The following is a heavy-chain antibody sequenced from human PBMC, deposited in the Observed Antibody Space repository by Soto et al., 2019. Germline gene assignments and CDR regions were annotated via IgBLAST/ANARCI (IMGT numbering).Heavy chain of an antibody. CDR1: GYTVTDLA. Sequence: QVQVVQSGAEVKKPGASVKVSCKVSGYTVTDLAMHWVRQAPGKGLEWVGGFDPEDGETIYAQKFQGRVTMTEDTSTDTAYMELSSLRSEDTAVYYCATRGTRWLQAPFDYWGQGTLVTVSS. D-gene: IGHD1-1*01. J-gene: IGHJ4*02. CDR3: ATRGTRWLQAPFDY. V-gene: IGHV1-24*01. CDR2: FDPEDGET.